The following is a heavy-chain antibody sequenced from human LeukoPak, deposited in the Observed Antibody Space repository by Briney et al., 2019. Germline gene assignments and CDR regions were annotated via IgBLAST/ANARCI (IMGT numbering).Heavy chain of an antibody. J-gene: IGHJ4*02. V-gene: IGHV1-8*01. CDR2: MNPNSANT. Sequence: VSVKVSCKASGYIFTSYEINWVRQAPGQGLEWMGWMNPNSANTGYGQNFQGRVTMTWNTSISTAYMELSSLRSEDTAVYFCARADMAYFDYWGQGTLVTVSS. D-gene: IGHD5-24*01. CDR3: ARADMAYFDY. CDR1: GYIFTSYE.